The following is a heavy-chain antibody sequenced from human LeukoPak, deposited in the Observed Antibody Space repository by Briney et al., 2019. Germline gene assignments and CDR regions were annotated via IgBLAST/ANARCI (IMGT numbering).Heavy chain of an antibody. J-gene: IGHJ4*02. V-gene: IGHV3-48*03. CDR2: ISSSGSTI. D-gene: IGHD3-10*01. CDR3: AKLEAKVRGVTGYFDY. CDR1: GFTFSSYE. Sequence: GGPLRLSCAASGFTFSSYEMHWVRQAPGKGLEWVSYISSSGSTIYYADSVKRRFTISRDTAKNSLYLQMNSLRAEDTAVYYCAKLEAKVRGVTGYFDYWGQGTLVTVSS.